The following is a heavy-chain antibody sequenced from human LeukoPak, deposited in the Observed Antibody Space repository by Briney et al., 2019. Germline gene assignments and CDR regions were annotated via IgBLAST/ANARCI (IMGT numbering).Heavy chain of an antibody. CDR3: AKEGSSGLRNYFDS. D-gene: IGHD6-19*01. CDR2: ISGSGGNT. V-gene: IGHV3-23*01. CDR1: GFTFSSYA. J-gene: IGHJ4*02. Sequence: GGSLRLSRAASGFTFSSYAMSWVRQAPGKGLEWVSAISGSGGNTYYADSVKGRFTISRDNSKNTLYLQMNSLRAEDTAVYYCAKEGSSGLRNYFDSWGQGTLVTVSS.